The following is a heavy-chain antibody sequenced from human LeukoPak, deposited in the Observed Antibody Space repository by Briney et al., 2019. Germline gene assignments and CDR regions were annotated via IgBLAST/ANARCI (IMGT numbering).Heavy chain of an antibody. D-gene: IGHD3-9*01. Sequence: GASVKVSCKASGYTFTSYGISWVRQAPGQGLEWMGRISAYNGNTNYAQKLQGRVTMTTDTSTSTAYMELRSLRSDDTAVYYCARVGKADILTGYYIDYWGQGTLVTVSS. J-gene: IGHJ4*02. CDR2: ISAYNGNT. V-gene: IGHV1-18*01. CDR1: GYTFTSYG. CDR3: ARVGKADILTGYYIDY.